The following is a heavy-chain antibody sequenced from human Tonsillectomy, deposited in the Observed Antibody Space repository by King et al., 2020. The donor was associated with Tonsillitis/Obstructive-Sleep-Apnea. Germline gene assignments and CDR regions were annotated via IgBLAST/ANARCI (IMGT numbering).Heavy chain of an antibody. V-gene: IGHV3-30*04. CDR2: ISYDGSNK. D-gene: IGHD2-21*01. CDR3: ASSPVWFDAFDI. Sequence: VQLVESGGGVVQPGRSLRLSCAASGFTFSSYAMHWVRQAPGKGLEWVAVISYDGSNKYYADSVKGRFTISRDNSKHTLFVQMNSLRTEDTAVYYCASSPVWFDAFDIWGQGTMVTVSS. CDR1: GFTFSSYA. J-gene: IGHJ3*02.